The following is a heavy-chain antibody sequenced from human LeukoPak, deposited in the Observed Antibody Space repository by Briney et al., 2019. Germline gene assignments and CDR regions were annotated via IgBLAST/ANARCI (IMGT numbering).Heavy chain of an antibody. D-gene: IGHD4-17*01. CDR3: ARVPTVTTPDAFDI. Sequence: GGSLRLSCAASGFTFSSYWMHWVRQAPGKGLVWVSRINSDGSSTSYADSVKGRFTISRDNAKNSLYLQMNSLRAEDTAVYYCARVPTVTTPDAFDIWGQGTMVTVSS. J-gene: IGHJ3*02. CDR1: GFTFSSYW. CDR2: INSDGSST. V-gene: IGHV3-74*01.